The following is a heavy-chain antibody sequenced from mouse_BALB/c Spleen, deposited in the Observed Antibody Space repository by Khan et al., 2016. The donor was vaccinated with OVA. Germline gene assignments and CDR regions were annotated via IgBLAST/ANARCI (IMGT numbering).Heavy chain of an antibody. J-gene: IGHJ3*01. CDR3: AXHGSSSAWFTY. D-gene: IGHD1-1*01. Sequence: XVQLQQSGAELAKPGASVKMSCKASGYTFTSYWMHWVKQRPGQGLEWIGYINPSTGYTEYNQKFKDKATLTADKSSSTAYMQLSSLTSEDSAVYYCAXHGSSSAWFTYWGQGTLVTVSA. CDR1: GYTFTSYW. V-gene: IGHV1-7*01. CDR2: INPSTGYT.